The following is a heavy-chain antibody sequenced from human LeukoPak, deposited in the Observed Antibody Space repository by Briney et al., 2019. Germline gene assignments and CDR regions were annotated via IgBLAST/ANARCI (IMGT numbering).Heavy chain of an antibody. Sequence: GGSLRLSCAASGFTFSSYGMHWVRQAPGKGLEWVAFIRYDGSNKYYADSVKGRFTISRDNFKNTLYLQMNSLRAEDTAVYYCASSSSSPSRFDYWGQGTLVTVSS. CDR2: IRYDGSNK. CDR3: ASSSSSPSRFDY. V-gene: IGHV3-30*02. D-gene: IGHD6-6*01. J-gene: IGHJ4*02. CDR1: GFTFSSYG.